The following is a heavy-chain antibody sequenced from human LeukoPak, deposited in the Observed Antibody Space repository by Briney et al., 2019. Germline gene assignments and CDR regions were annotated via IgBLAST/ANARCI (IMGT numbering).Heavy chain of an antibody. J-gene: IGHJ4*02. CDR1: GFNLRSYS. Sequence: PGGSLRLSCAPSGFNLRSYSMHWVRQAPGKGLEWVSSISSSSSYIYYADSVKGRFTISRHTDKNSLYLQMNSLRAEDTAVYYCARGCLDYYGSGSYYRHFDYWGQGTLVTVFS. D-gene: IGHD3-10*01. V-gene: IGHV3-21*01. CDR3: ARGCLDYYGSGSYYRHFDY. CDR2: ISSSSSYI.